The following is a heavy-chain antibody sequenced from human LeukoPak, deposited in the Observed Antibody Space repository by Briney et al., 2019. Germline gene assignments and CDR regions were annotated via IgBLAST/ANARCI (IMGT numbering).Heavy chain of an antibody. CDR2: IIPILGIA. CDR1: GGTFSSYA. D-gene: IGHD6-13*01. Sequence: SVKVSCKASGGTFSSYAISWVRQAPGQGLEWMGRIIPILGIANYAQKFQGRVTITADRSTSTAYMELSSLRSEDTAVYYCVTSSSSWTYYFDYWGQGTLVTVSS. V-gene: IGHV1-69*04. CDR3: VTSSSSWTYYFDY. J-gene: IGHJ4*02.